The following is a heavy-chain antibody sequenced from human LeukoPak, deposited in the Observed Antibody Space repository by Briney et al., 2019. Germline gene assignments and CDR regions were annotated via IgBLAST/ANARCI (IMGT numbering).Heavy chain of an antibody. D-gene: IGHD5-12*01. Sequence: SVKVSCKASGGTFSSYAISWVRQAPGQGLEWMGGIIPIFGAANYAQNFQGRVTITTDESTSTAYMGLSSLRSEDTAVYYCARSGGYENFFDYWGQGTLVTVS. CDR3: ARSGGYENFFDY. J-gene: IGHJ4*02. CDR1: GGTFSSYA. V-gene: IGHV1-69*05. CDR2: IIPIFGAA.